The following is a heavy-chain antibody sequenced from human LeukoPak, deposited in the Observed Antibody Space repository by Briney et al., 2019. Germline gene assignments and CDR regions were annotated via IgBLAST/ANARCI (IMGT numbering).Heavy chain of an antibody. V-gene: IGHV4-39*07. CDR3: ARGSFHWLLG. CDR2: IYYSGTT. D-gene: IGHD3-9*01. Sequence: SETLSLTCTVSGGSISGSSFWWAWIRRPPGKGLEWIGNIYYSGTTNYNPSLESRVAILVDTSKNQFSLKLTSVTAADTAVYYCARGSFHWLLGWGQGTLVTVSS. CDR1: GGSISGSSFW. J-gene: IGHJ4*02.